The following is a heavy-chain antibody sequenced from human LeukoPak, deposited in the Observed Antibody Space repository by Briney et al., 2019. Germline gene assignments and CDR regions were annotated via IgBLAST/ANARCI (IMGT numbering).Heavy chain of an antibody. Sequence: GGSLRLSCAASGFTFSSYSMNWVRQAPGKGLEWVSSISSSSSYIYYADSVKGRFTISRDNAKNSLSLQMNSLRAEDTAVYYCTTSSELLVMYYYYYYMDVWGKGTTVTVSS. V-gene: IGHV3-21*01. CDR2: ISSSSSYI. CDR1: GFTFSSYS. D-gene: IGHD1-26*01. CDR3: TTSSELLVMYYYYYYMDV. J-gene: IGHJ6*03.